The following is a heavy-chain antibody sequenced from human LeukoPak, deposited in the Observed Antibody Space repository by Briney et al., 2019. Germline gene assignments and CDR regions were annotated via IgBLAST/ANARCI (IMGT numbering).Heavy chain of an antibody. CDR1: GYSFTTYW. V-gene: IGHV5-51*01. J-gene: IGHJ4*02. D-gene: IGHD3-22*01. CDR2: IYPGDSDT. Sequence: AGESLKISCKGSGYSFTTYWIGWVRQMPGKGLEWMGIIYPGDSDTRYSPSFQGQVTISVDKSISTAYLQWSSLKASDTAMYYCARALRTGSSGDYYGSYYFDYWGQGTLVTVSS. CDR3: ARALRTGSSGDYYGSYYFDY.